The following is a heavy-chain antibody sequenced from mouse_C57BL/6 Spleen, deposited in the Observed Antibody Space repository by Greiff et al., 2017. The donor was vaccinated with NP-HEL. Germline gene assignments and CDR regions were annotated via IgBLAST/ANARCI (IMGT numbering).Heavy chain of an antibody. V-gene: IGHV3-6*01. CDR2: ISYDGSN. Sequence: EVQLQESGPGLVKPSQSLSLPCSVTGYSITSGYYWNWIRQFPGNKLEWMGYISYDGSNNYNPSLKNRISITRDTSKNQFFLKLNSVTTEDTATYYCARGHYYGSSPAWFAYWGQGTLVTVSA. CDR3: ARGHYYGSSPAWFAY. J-gene: IGHJ3*01. CDR1: GYSITSGYY. D-gene: IGHD1-1*01.